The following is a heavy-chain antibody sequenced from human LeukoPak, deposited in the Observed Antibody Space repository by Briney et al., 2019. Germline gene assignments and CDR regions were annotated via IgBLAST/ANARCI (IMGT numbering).Heavy chain of an antibody. CDR1: GGSISSYY. CDR2: INHSGST. CDR3: ARGLRGYGYQWELFDY. V-gene: IGHV4-34*01. D-gene: IGHD5-18*01. Sequence: PSETLSLTCTVSGGSISSYYWSWIRQPPGKGLEWIGEINHSGSTNYNPSLKSRVTISVDTSKNQFSLKLSSVTAADTAVYYCARGLRGYGYQWELFDYWGQGTLVTVSS. J-gene: IGHJ4*02.